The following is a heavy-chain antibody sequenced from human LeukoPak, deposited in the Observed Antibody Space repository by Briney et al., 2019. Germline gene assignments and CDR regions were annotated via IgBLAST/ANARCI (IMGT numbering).Heavy chain of an antibody. J-gene: IGHJ4*02. CDR2: IDPSDSYT. CDR1: GYTFNKYG. D-gene: IGHD3-9*01. V-gene: IGHV5-10-1*01. CDR3: ARPMNFDWLEEDY. Sequence: GASVKVSCKASGYTFNKYGISWVRQAPGQGLEWMGRIDPSDSYTNYSPSFQGHVTISADKSISTAYLQWSSLKASDTAMYYCARPMNFDWLEEDYWGQGTLVTVSS.